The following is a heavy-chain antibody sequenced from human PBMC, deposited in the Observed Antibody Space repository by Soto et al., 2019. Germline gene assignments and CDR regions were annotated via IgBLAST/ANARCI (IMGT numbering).Heavy chain of an antibody. D-gene: IGHD2-15*01. CDR1: GFTFTTYW. V-gene: IGHV3-7*01. CDR3: VRGRYCSGGSCYLDY. Sequence: GGSLRLSCAASGFTFTTYWMTWVRQAPGKGLEWVASIKQDGSEEFFVDSVKGRFTISRDNAKNSLYLQMSSLRAEDTAVYFCVRGRYCSGGSCYLDYWGQGALVTVSS. CDR2: IKQDGSEE. J-gene: IGHJ4*02.